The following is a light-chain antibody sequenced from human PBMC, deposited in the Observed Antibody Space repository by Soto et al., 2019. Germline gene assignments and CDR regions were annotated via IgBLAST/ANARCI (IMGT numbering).Light chain of an antibody. Sequence: DIQMTQSPSTLSASVGDRVTITCRASQSISVWLAWYQQKPGKAPNLLIYKASSLESGVPSRFSGSGSGTEFTLTISSLQPDDFATYYCQQYNTFSSWTFGQGTKVEIK. CDR1: QSISVW. J-gene: IGKJ1*01. V-gene: IGKV1-5*03. CDR2: KAS. CDR3: QQYNTFSSWT.